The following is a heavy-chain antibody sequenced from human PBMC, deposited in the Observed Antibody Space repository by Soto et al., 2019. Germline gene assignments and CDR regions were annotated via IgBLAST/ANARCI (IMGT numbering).Heavy chain of an antibody. CDR1: GYSFASYW. D-gene: IGHD6-19*01. Sequence: ESLKVSWNGSGYSFASYWITWVRQMPGKGLEWMGRIDPSDSYTNYSPSFQGHVTISADKSISTAYLQWSRLKAPDTAMYYCARDPISVAGTSLLTNSFDPWGQGTLVTVSS. CDR2: IDPSDSYT. CDR3: ARDPISVAGTSLLTNSFDP. V-gene: IGHV5-10-1*01. J-gene: IGHJ5*02.